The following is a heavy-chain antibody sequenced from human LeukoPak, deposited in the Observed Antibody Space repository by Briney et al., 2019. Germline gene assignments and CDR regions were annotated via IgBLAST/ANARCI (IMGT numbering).Heavy chain of an antibody. J-gene: IGHJ1*01. V-gene: IGHV3-74*01. CDR1: GFTFSSYS. CDR3: ARALGGLELAEYLQY. Sequence: PGGSLRLSCAASGFTFSSYSMLWVRQAPGKGLVWVSRIRTDGSSRGYADSVQGRFSISRDNAKDTLYLQMNSPRVEDTGLYYCARALGGLELAEYLQYWGQGTLVTVSS. D-gene: IGHD2-15*01. CDR2: IRTDGSSR.